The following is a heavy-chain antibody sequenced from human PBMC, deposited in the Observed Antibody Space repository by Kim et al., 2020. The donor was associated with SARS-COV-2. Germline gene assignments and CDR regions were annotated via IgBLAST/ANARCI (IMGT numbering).Heavy chain of an antibody. V-gene: IGHV1-8*01. CDR2: MNPNSGNT. J-gene: IGHJ5*02. CDR1: GYTFTSYD. D-gene: IGHD3-10*01. Sequence: ASVKVSCKASGYTFTSYDINWVRQATGQGLEWMGWMNPNSGNTGYAQKFQGRVTMTRNTSISTAYMELSSLRSEDTAVYYCARGLAPFYGSGSYGRRLRPGFDPWGQGTLVTVSS. CDR3: ARGLAPFYGSGSYGRRLRPGFDP.